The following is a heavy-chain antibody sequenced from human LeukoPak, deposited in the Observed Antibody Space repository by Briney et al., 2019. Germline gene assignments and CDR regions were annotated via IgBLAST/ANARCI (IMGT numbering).Heavy chain of an antibody. CDR2: IYYSGST. Sequence: PSETLSLTCTVSGGSISSSSYYWGWIRQPPGKGLEWIGYIYYSGSTNYNPSLKSRVTISVDTSKNQFSLKLSSVTAADTAVYYCARYSSGWYGNWYFDLWGRGTLVTVSS. CDR1: GGSISSSSYY. V-gene: IGHV4-61*05. J-gene: IGHJ2*01. CDR3: ARYSSGWYGNWYFDL. D-gene: IGHD6-19*01.